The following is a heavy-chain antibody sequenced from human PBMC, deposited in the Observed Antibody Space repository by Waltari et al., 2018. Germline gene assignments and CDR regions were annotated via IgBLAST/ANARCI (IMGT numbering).Heavy chain of an antibody. D-gene: IGHD4-4*01. J-gene: IGHJ4*02. CDR2: IYYSGST. CDR3: ARSTYSNRFDY. V-gene: IGHV4-31*01. Sequence: QVQLQESGPGLVKPSQTLSLTCTVSGGSISRGGYSWSWIRQHPGKGLEWIVYIYYSGSTYYNPSLKSLVTISVDTSKNQFSLKLSSVTAADTAVYYCARSTYSNRFDYWGQGTLVTVSS. CDR1: GGSISRGGYS.